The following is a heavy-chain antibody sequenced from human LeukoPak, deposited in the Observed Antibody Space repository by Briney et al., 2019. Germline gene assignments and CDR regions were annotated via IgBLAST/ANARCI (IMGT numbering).Heavy chain of an antibody. CDR1: GGSISSSSYY. D-gene: IGHD3-10*01. CDR2: IYYSGST. Sequence: SETLSLTCTVSGGSISSSSYYWGWIRQPPGKGLEWIGYIYYSGSTNYNPSLKSRVTISVDTSKNQFSLKLSSVTAADTAVYYCASAGGLWFGELSGFDYWGQGTLVTVSS. V-gene: IGHV4-61*05. CDR3: ASAGGLWFGELSGFDY. J-gene: IGHJ4*02.